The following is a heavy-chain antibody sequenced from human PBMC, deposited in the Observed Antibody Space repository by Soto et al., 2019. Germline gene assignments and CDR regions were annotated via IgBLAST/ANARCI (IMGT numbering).Heavy chain of an antibody. D-gene: IGHD5-12*01. V-gene: IGHV3-23*01. J-gene: IGHJ3*02. CDR1: GFTFSSYA. Sequence: PGGSLRLSCAASGFTFSSYAMSWVRQAPGKGLEWVSAISGSGGSTYYADSVKGRFTISRDNSKNTLYLQMNSLRAEDTAVYYCAKVVEMATIPSYYDAFDIWGQGTMVTVSS. CDR3: AKVVEMATIPSYYDAFDI. CDR2: ISGSGGST.